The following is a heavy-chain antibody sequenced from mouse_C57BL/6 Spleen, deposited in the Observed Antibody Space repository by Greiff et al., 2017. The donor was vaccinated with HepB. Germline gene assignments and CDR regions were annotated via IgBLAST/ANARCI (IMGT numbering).Heavy chain of an antibody. CDR2: ISSGSSTI. CDR3: ARGSTMVTTGFSY. D-gene: IGHD2-2*01. V-gene: IGHV5-17*01. Sequence: EVNVVESGGGLVKPGGSLKLSCAASGFTFSDYGMHWVRQAPEKGLEWVAYISSGSSTIYYADTVKGRFTISRDNAKNTLFLQMTRLRAEDTAMYYCARGSTMVTTGFSYCGQGTLVTVSA. J-gene: IGHJ3*01. CDR1: GFTFSDYG.